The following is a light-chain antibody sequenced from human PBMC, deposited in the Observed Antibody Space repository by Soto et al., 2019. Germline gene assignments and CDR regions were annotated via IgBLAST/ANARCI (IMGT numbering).Light chain of an antibody. V-gene: IGKV3-15*01. J-gene: IGKJ1*01. CDR2: GAS. Sequence: EVVLTQSPGTLSLSPGERATLSCRAIQSVSSSYLAWYQQKPGQAPRLLIYGASTRATGIPARFSGSGSGTEFTLTISSLQSEDFAVYYCQQLTDWPPQWTFGQGTKVDI. CDR3: QQLTDWPPQWT. CDR1: QSVSSSY.